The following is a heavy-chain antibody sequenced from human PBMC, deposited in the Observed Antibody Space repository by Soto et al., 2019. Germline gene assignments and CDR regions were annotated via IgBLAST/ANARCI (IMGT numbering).Heavy chain of an antibody. CDR1: GDSVNSYY. CDR3: ARAETSGIHYFDY. D-gene: IGHD6-13*01. Sequence: PSEPLALRWTVTGDSVNSYYWSWRRQPPGKGLECMGYVYYSGSTNYNPSLKSRVTISVDTSKNQISLRLKSVTAADTAVYYCARAETSGIHYFDYWGQGSLVTVAS. V-gene: IGHV4-59*02. J-gene: IGHJ4*02. CDR2: VYYSGST.